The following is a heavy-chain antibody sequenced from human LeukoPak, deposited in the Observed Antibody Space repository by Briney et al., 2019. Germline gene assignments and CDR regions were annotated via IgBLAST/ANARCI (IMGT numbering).Heavy chain of an antibody. CDR1: GFTFSRYW. V-gene: IGHV3-7*05. Sequence: GGSLRLSCAASGFTFSRYWMSWVRQAPGKGLEWLANIKQDGSEKYYLDSVKGRFTISRDNAKNSLYLQMNSLRAEDTAVYYCARLLWFGELSGFDYWGQGTLVTVSS. CDR3: ARLLWFGELSGFDY. D-gene: IGHD3-10*01. J-gene: IGHJ4*02. CDR2: IKQDGSEK.